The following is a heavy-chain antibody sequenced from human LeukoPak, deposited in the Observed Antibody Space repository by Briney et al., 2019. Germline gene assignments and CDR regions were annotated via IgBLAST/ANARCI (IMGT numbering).Heavy chain of an antibody. D-gene: IGHD3-3*01. CDR2: IYYSGSS. CDR3: VRQYEWSSFDF. CDR1: GGSINSYY. V-gene: IGHV4-59*08. Sequence: SETLSLTCTVSGGSINSYYWSWIRQPPGKGLEWIWYIYYSGSSSYNTSLKSRVTISEEPAKDQSSLRRHSGTAPDSGVYKYVRQYEWSSFDFWRGGTLLSVPS. J-gene: IGHJ4*02.